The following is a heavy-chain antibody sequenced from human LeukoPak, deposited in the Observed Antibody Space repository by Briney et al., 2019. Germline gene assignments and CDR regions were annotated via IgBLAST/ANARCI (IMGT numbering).Heavy chain of an antibody. CDR1: GFTVSTNY. V-gene: IGHV3-66*01. D-gene: IGHD3-22*01. CDR2: IYSGGST. CDR3: ARDWGDYYDSSGYFYYYYYGMDV. J-gene: IGHJ6*02. Sequence: GGSLRLSCAASGFTVSTNYMSWVRQAPGKGLEWVSVIYSGGSTYYADSVKGRFTISRDNSKNMLYLQMNNLRAEDTAVYYCARDWGDYYDSSGYFYYYYYGMDVWGQGTTVTVSS.